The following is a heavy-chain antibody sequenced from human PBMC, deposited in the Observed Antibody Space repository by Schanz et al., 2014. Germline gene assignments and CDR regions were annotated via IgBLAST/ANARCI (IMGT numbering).Heavy chain of an antibody. V-gene: IGHV1-2*06. CDR3: ARGLVRYLHS. CDR2: INPNSGGT. J-gene: IGHJ4*02. D-gene: IGHD2-8*02. CDR1: GYTFTGYY. Sequence: QEQLVQSGAEVKKPGASAKVSCKASGYTFTGYYMHWVRQAPGQGLEWMGRINPNSGGTNYAQKFQGRVTMTTDTAINTAYMELSSIRSDDTAVYFCARGLVRYLHSWGQGTLVTVSS.